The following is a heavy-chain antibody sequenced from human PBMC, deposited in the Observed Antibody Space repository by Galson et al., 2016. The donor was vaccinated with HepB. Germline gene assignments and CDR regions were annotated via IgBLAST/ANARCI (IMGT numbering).Heavy chain of an antibody. V-gene: IGHV1-8*01. CDR1: GYTFTSYD. CDR3: ARVGYSNSFDH. CDR2: MNPNSINT. Sequence: SVKVSCKASGYTFTSYDINWVRQATGQGLEWMGWMNPNSINTGYAQKFQGRITMTWNTSISTAYMELSGLRSEDTAVYYCARVGYSNSFDHWGQGALVTVSS. J-gene: IGHJ4*02. D-gene: IGHD4-11*01.